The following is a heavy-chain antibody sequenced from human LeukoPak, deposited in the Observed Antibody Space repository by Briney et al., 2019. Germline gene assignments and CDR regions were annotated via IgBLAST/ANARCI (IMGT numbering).Heavy chain of an antibody. CDR3: TSGIGTYDY. Sequence: PGGSLRLSCAVSGLTFSEYWMHWVRHAAGKGLVWVAGMSKDGGSTEYADFVKGRCTISRDNAKNTLYLQMNSLTVDDTAVYYCTSGIGTYDYWGLGAQVTVSS. V-gene: IGHV3-74*03. D-gene: IGHD1-14*01. CDR2: MSKDGGST. CDR1: GLTFSEYW. J-gene: IGHJ4*02.